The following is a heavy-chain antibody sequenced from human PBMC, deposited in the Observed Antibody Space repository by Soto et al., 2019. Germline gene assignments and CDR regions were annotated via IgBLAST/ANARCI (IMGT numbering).Heavy chain of an antibody. CDR3: ARGPSYGDYVYYGMDV. CDR2: IYYSGST. CDR1: GGSISSGGYY. V-gene: IGHV4-31*01. Sequence: QVQLQESGPGLVKPSQTLSLTCTVSGGSISSGGYYWSWIRQHPGKGLEWIGYIYYSGSTYYNPSLESLVTISXXTXKXQFSLKLSSVTAADTAVYYCARGPSYGDYVYYGMDVWGQGTTVTVSS. J-gene: IGHJ6*02. D-gene: IGHD4-17*01.